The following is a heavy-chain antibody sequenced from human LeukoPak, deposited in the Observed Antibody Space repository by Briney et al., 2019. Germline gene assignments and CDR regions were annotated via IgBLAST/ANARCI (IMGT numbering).Heavy chain of an antibody. J-gene: IGHJ5*02. CDR3: ARVRYCSGGSCYGNWYDP. V-gene: IGHV3-48*03. CDR2: ISSSGRSL. D-gene: IGHD2-15*01. CDR1: GFTFSSYE. Sequence: GGSLRLSCAASGFTFSSYEMNWVRQAPGKGLEWVSYISSSGRSLNYADSVRGRFTISRDNGKNSLYLQMNSLRAEDTAVYYCARVRYCSGGSCYGNWYDPWGQGTLVTVSS.